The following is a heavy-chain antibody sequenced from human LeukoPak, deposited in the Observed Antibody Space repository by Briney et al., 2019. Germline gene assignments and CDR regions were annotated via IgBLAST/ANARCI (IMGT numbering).Heavy chain of an antibody. CDR1: GGSFSGYY. J-gene: IGHJ4*02. Sequence: SETLSLTCAVYGGSFSGYYWSWIRQPPGKGLEWIGYIYHSGSTYYNPSLRSRVTISVDRSKNQFSLKLSSVTAADTAVYYCARAGDILTGYYTIDYWGQGTLVTVSS. V-gene: IGHV4-34*01. CDR3: ARAGDILTGYYTIDY. CDR2: IYHSGST. D-gene: IGHD3-9*01.